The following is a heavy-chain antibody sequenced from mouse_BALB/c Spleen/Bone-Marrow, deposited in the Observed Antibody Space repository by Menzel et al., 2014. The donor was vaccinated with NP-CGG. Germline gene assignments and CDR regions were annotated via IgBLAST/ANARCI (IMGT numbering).Heavy chain of an antibody. CDR2: IDPSDDYI. Sequence: QVQLQQPGAELVKPGASVKLSCKASGYTFTSYWMNWVKQRPGQGLEWIGEIDPSDDYINYNQKVKGKGTLTVDKSSSTAYMQLSSLTSEDSAVYYCARSRELYDYWYFDVWGAGTTVTVSS. D-gene: IGHD2-3*01. CDR3: ARSRELYDYWYFDV. CDR1: GYTFTSYW. J-gene: IGHJ1*01. V-gene: IGHV1-69*02.